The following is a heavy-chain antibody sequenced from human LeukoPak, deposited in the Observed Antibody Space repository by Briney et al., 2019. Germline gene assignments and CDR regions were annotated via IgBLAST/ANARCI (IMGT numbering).Heavy chain of an antibody. J-gene: IGHJ4*02. Sequence: SETLSLTCAVYGGSFSGYYWSWIRQPPGKGLEWIGEINYSGSTNYNPSLKSRVTISVDTSKNQFSLKLSSVTAADTAVYYCARGMVRGVYYFDYWGQGTLVTVSS. CDR2: INYSGST. V-gene: IGHV4-34*01. D-gene: IGHD3-10*01. CDR3: ARGMVRGVYYFDY. CDR1: GGSFSGYY.